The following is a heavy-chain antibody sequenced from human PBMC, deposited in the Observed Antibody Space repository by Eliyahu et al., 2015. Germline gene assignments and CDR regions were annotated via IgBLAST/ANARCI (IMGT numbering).Heavy chain of an antibody. CDR3: AKGSRLISGSHFGDI. Sequence: QVQLVESGGGVVQPGGSLRLSCAASGFSFSYYGMYWVRQAPGKGPEWVAVISYDGTNEYYADSVKGRFAISRDNSNNTLSLQMNSLRDEDTAVYYCAKGSRLISGSHFGDIWGQGTLVTVSS. CDR2: ISYDGTNE. J-gene: IGHJ3*02. D-gene: IGHD1-26*01. V-gene: IGHV3-30*18. CDR1: GFSFSYYG.